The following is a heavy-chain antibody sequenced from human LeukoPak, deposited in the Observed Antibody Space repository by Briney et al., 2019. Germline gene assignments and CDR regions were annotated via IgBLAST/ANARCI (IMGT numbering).Heavy chain of an antibody. Sequence: SETLSLTCTVSGYSISSGYYWGWIRQPPGKGLEWIGSIYHSGSTYYNPSLKSRVTISVDTSKNQLSLKLSSVTAADTAVYYCARPSLSYGGNGPFDYWGQGTLVTVSS. J-gene: IGHJ4*02. CDR2: IYHSGST. V-gene: IGHV4-38-2*02. CDR1: GYSISSGYY. D-gene: IGHD4-23*01. CDR3: ARPSLSYGGNGPFDY.